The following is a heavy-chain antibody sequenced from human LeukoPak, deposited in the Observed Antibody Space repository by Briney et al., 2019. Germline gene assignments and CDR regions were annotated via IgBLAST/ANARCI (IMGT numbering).Heavy chain of an antibody. J-gene: IGHJ5*02. CDR3: ARESLVGNDNWFDP. CDR1: GGSISSGSYY. Sequence: PSETLSLTCTVSGGSISSGSYYWSWIRQPAGKGLEWIGRIYTSGSTNYNPSLKSRVTISVDTSKNQFSLKLSSVTAADTAVYYCARESLVGNDNWFDPWGQGTLVTVSS. D-gene: IGHD1-26*01. CDR2: IYTSGST. V-gene: IGHV4-61*02.